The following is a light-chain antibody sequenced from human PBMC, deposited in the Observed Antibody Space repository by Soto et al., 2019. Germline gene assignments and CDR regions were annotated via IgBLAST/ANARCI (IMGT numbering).Light chain of an antibody. CDR2: DVS. CDR3: SSYTSSSTLYV. Sequence: QSVLTQPASVSGSPGQSITISCTGTSSDVGGYNYVSWYQQHPGKAPKLMIYDVSNRPSGVSNRFSGSKSGNTAFLTISGLQAADEADYYCSSYTSSSTLYVFGTGTKVTVL. V-gene: IGLV2-14*01. CDR1: SSDVGGYNY. J-gene: IGLJ1*01.